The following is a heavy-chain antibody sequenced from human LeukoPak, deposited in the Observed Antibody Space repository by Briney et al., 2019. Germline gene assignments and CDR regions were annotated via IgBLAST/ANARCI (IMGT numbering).Heavy chain of an antibody. CDR1: GFSFSFYW. Sequence: GGSLRLSCAASGFSFSFYWMTWVRQAPGKGLEWVASIKHDGSEKYYVDSVRGRFTISRDNTMNSLYLQMSSLRAEDTAVYYCATDRGWRTSGYYLYYFEYWGQGTLVTYSS. CDR2: IKHDGSEK. CDR3: ATDRGWRTSGYYLYYFEY. V-gene: IGHV3-7*01. J-gene: IGHJ4*02. D-gene: IGHD3-3*01.